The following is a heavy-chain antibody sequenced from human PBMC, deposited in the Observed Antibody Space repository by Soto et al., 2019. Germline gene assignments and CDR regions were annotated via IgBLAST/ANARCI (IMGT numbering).Heavy chain of an antibody. V-gene: IGHV1-69*01. CDR3: SAELGFGKLSVV. Sequence: QVQVVQSGVEVRRPGSSVKVSCKASGDTFKNCVISWVRQAPGHGLEWMGGIIPLFGTTDFAQRFQGRLTITTDESTTTAYMELSRLRSEDTATYYCSAELGFGKLSVVWGQGTTVLVSS. J-gene: IGHJ6*02. CDR1: GDTFKNCV. D-gene: IGHD7-27*01. CDR2: IIPLFGTT.